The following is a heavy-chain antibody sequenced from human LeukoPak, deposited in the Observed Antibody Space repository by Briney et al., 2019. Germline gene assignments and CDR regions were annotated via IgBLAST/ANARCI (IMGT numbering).Heavy chain of an antibody. J-gene: IGHJ4*02. CDR1: GFTFSSYA. D-gene: IGHD6-19*01. Sequence: PGGSLRPSCAASGFTFSSYAMHWVRQAPGKGLEWVAVISYDGSNKYYADSVKGRFTISRDNSKNTLYLQMNSLRAEDTAVYYCARVQWLVPDYWGQGTLVTVSS. CDR3: ARVQWLVPDY. CDR2: ISYDGSNK. V-gene: IGHV3-30-3*01.